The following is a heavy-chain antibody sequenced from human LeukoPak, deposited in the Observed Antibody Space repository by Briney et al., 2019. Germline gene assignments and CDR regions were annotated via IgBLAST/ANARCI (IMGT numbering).Heavy chain of an antibody. Sequence: PGGSLRLSCAASGFTFSSYWMHWVRQAPGKGLVWVSRINRDGSSTNYVDSVKGRFTISRDNAKNTLYLQMNSLRDEDTAVYYCAKDGPEGKRVFDIWGQGTMVTVSS. CDR2: INRDGSST. D-gene: IGHD3/OR15-3a*01. CDR3: AKDGPEGKRVFDI. V-gene: IGHV3-74*01. J-gene: IGHJ3*02. CDR1: GFTFSSYW.